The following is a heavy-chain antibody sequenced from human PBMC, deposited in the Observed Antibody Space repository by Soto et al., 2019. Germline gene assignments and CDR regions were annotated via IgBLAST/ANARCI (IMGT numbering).Heavy chain of an antibody. V-gene: IGHV3-23*01. CDR3: AHPRGYGVFDAVDI. D-gene: IGHD4-17*01. CDR2: ISSSGGTT. CDR1: GFIFSTYA. J-gene: IGHJ3*02. Sequence: EAQLLETGGGLVQPGGSLRLSCTASGFIFSTYAMNWVRQAPGDGLEWVSAISSSGGTTFYAESVRGRFTISRDNSVNTLYLQMSSLRTEDTAVYYCAHPRGYGVFDAVDIWGQGTMVTVSS.